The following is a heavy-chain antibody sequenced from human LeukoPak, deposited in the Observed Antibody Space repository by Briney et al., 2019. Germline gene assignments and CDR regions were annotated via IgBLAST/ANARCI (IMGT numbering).Heavy chain of an antibody. J-gene: IGHJ4*02. Sequence: SETLSLTCTVSGGSISNYYWSWLRQPPGKGLEWIGSIYYSGSTNYNPPLKSRVTISGDTSKNQFSLKLSSVTAADTALYYCARELKVGNTGYYFDYWGQGTLVTVSS. D-gene: IGHD2/OR15-2a*01. CDR2: IYYSGST. CDR1: GGSISNYY. V-gene: IGHV4-59*01. CDR3: ARELKVGNTGYYFDY.